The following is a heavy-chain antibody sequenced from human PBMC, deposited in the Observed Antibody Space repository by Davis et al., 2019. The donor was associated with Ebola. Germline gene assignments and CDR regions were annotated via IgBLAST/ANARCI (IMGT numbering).Heavy chain of an antibody. D-gene: IGHD3-22*01. CDR1: GYRFTSYY. J-gene: IGHJ3*02. CDR2: INPITGGT. CDR3: AREGGRYYDSSGYVFEI. V-gene: IGHV1-46*01. Sequence: ASVKVSCKASGYRFTSYYMHWVRQAPGQGLEWMGIINPITGGTSYAQNFQVRVNMTRDTSTTTVYMVLSSRRSEDTAVYYCAREGGRYYDSSGYVFEIWGQGTMVKVSS.